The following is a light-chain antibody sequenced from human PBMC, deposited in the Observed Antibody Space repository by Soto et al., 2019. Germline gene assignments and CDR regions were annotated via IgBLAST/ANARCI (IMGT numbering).Light chain of an antibody. CDR3: QQYNNWPWALT. Sequence: EIVMTQSPATLSVSPGERATLSCRASQSVSSNLAWYQQKPGQAPRLLIYGASTRATGLPARFSGSGSGTEFTLNISSLQSEDFAVYYCQQYNNWPWALTFGGGTKVEIK. CDR1: QSVSSN. CDR2: GAS. J-gene: IGKJ4*01. V-gene: IGKV3-15*01.